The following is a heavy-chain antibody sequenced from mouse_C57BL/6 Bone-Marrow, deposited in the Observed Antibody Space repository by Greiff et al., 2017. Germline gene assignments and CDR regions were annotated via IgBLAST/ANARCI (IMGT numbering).Heavy chain of an antibody. D-gene: IGHD1-1*01. Sequence: QVQLQQSGPELVKPGASVKISCKASGYAFSSSWMNWVKQRPGKGLEWIGRIYPGDGDTNYNGKFKGKATLTADKSSSTAYMQLSSLTSEDSAVYFCARTITTVVVDYWGQGTTLTFSS. CDR2: IYPGDGDT. CDR3: ARTITTVVVDY. CDR1: GYAFSSSW. J-gene: IGHJ2*01. V-gene: IGHV1-82*01.